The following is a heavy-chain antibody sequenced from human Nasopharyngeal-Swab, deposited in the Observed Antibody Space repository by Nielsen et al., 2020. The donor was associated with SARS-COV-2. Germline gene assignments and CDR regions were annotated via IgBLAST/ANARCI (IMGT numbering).Heavy chain of an antibody. J-gene: IGHJ4*02. V-gene: IGHV3-30*03. Sequence: GESLKISCAASGFTFSSYGMHWVRQAPGKGLEWVAVISYDGSNKYYADPVKGRFTISRDNSKNTLYLQMNSLRAEDTAVYYCARGYGMTTVFEGDYWGQGTLVTVSS. D-gene: IGHD4-17*01. CDR3: ARGYGMTTVFEGDY. CDR1: GFTFSSYG. CDR2: ISYDGSNK.